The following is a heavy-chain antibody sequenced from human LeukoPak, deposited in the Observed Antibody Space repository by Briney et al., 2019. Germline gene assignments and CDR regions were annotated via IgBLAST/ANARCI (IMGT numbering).Heavy chain of an antibody. J-gene: IGHJ5*02. V-gene: IGHV3-30*02. CDR1: GFTFSSFG. CDR3: LWSYYNRPDQ. Sequence: GGSLRLSCAASGFTFSSFGMHWVRQAPGQGLEWVAFILYDGTNKYYADSVKGRFTISRDNSKNTLSLQMNSLRVEDTAVYYCLWSYYNRPDQWGQGTLVTVSS. D-gene: IGHD3-10*01. CDR2: ILYDGTNK.